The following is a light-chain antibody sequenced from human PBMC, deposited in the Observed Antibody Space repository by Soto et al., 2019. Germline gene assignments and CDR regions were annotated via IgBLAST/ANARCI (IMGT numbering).Light chain of an antibody. V-gene: IGLV1-51*02. CDR3: GTWDSSLSAVV. CDR1: SSNIENNY. Sequence: QSVLTQPPSVSAAPGQKVTISCSGSSSNIENNYVSWYQQLPGTAPKFLIYEDYKRPSGIPDRFSGTKSGTSATLGITGLQTGDEADYYCGTWDSSLSAVVFGGGTKLTVL. CDR2: EDY. J-gene: IGLJ2*01.